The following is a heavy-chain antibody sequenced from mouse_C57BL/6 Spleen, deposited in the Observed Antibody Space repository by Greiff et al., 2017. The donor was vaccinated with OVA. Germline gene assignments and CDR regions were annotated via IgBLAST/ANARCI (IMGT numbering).Heavy chain of an antibody. Sequence: EVQLVESVAELVRPGASVKLSCTASGFNIKNTYMHWVKQRPEQGLEWIGRIDPANGNTKYAPKFQGKATITADTSSNTAYLQLSSLTSEDTAIYYCARIYYGNYEAMDYWGQGTSVTVSS. CDR2: IDPANGNT. D-gene: IGHD2-1*01. V-gene: IGHV14-3*01. CDR1: GFNIKNTY. J-gene: IGHJ4*01. CDR3: ARIYYGNYEAMDY.